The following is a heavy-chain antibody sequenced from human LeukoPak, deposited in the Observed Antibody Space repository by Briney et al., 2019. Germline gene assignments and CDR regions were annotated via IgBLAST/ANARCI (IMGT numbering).Heavy chain of an antibody. V-gene: IGHV3-23*01. CDR2: ITTGGPNT. Sequence: GGSLRLSCAASGFTFSNYATSWVRQAPGKGLKWVSTITTGGPNTYYADSVKGRFTVSRDDSKNTLYLQMNSLRAEDTAVYYCARERSNRFDPWGQGTLVTVSS. D-gene: IGHD1-1*01. CDR1: GFTFSNYA. CDR3: ARERSNRFDP. J-gene: IGHJ5*02.